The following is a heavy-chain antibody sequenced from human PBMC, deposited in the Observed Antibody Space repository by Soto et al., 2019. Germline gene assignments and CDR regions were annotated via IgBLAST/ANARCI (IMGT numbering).Heavy chain of an antibody. V-gene: IGHV3-30*18. CDR3: AKDYYDSSGYPPLYGMDV. J-gene: IGHJ6*02. CDR2: ISYDGSNK. Sequence: GGSLRLSCAASGFTFSSYGMHWGRQAPGKGLEWVAVISYDGSNKYYADSVKGRFTISRDNSKNTLYLQMNSLRAEDTAVYYCAKDYYDSSGYPPLYGMDVWGQGTTVTVSS. D-gene: IGHD3-22*01. CDR1: GFTFSSYG.